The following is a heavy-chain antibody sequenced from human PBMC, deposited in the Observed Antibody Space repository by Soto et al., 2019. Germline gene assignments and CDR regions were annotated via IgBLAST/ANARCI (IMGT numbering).Heavy chain of an antibody. D-gene: IGHD6-19*01. Sequence: PVGSLRLSCAASGFTFSSYGMHWVRQAPGKGLEWVAVIWYDGSNKYYADSVKGRFTISRDNSKNTLYLQMNSLRAEDTAVYYCAKDEMILWLAQRDYYYYYGMDVWGQGITVTVSS. CDR1: GFTFSSYG. V-gene: IGHV3-33*06. CDR3: AKDEMILWLAQRDYYYYYGMDV. J-gene: IGHJ6*02. CDR2: IWYDGSNK.